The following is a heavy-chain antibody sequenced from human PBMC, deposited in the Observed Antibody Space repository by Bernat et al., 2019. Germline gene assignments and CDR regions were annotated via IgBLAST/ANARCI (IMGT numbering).Heavy chain of an antibody. CDR3: ARDRARVAVAGLPYPGDV. J-gene: IGHJ6*02. CDR1: GFTFSSYA. V-gene: IGHV3-30-3*01. D-gene: IGHD6-19*01. Sequence: QVQLVESGGGVVQPGRSLRLSCAASGFTFSSYAMHWVRQAPGKGLEWVAVISYDGSNKYYADSMKGRFTISRDNSKNTLYLQMNSLRAEDTAVYYCARDRARVAVAGLPYPGDVWGQGTTVTVSS. CDR2: ISYDGSNK.